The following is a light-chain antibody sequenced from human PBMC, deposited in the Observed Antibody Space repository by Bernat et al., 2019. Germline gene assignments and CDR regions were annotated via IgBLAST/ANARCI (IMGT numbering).Light chain of an antibody. CDR1: ESVSSD. J-gene: IGKJ5*01. CDR3: QQYNKWPPIT. CDR2: GAS. V-gene: IGKV3-15*01. Sequence: EVVMTQSPATLSVSPGERATLSCRASESVSSDLAWYQQKPGQAPRLLIYGASTRATGIPDRFSGSGSGTEFTLTISSLQSEDFAVYYCQQYNKWPPITFGQGTQLDIK.